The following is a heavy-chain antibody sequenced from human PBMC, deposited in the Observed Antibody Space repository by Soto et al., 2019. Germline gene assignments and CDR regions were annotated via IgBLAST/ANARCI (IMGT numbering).Heavy chain of an antibody. D-gene: IGHD6-19*01. CDR3: AKDLRSSGPRPAYFDY. Sequence: EVQLVESGGGLVQPGGSLRLSCAASGFTFSSYAMSWVRQAPGKGLEWVSAISGSGGSTYYADSVKGRFTISRDNSKNTLYLQMNSLRAEDTAVYYCAKDLRSSGPRPAYFDYWGQGTLVTVSS. V-gene: IGHV3-23*04. CDR1: GFTFSSYA. J-gene: IGHJ4*02. CDR2: ISGSGGST.